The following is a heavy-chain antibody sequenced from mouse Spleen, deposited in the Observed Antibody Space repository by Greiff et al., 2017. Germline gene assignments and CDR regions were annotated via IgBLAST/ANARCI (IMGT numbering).Heavy chain of an antibody. V-gene: IGHV5-4*03. CDR3: ARAGGYSWYFDV. J-gene: IGHJ1*03. D-gene: IGHD2-3*01. CDR1: GFTFSSYA. Sequence: EVKLMESGGGLVKPGGSLKLSCAASGFTFSSYAMSWVRQTPEKRLEWVATISDGGSYTYYPDNVKGRFTISRDNAKNNLYLQMSHLKSEDTAMYYCARAGGYSWYFDVWGTGTTVTVSS. CDR2: ISDGGSYT.